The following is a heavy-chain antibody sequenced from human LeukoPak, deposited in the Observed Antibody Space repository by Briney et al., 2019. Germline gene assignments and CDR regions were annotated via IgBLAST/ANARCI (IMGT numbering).Heavy chain of an antibody. CDR3: ATETNGRHYDY. D-gene: IGHD1-14*01. CDR1: GLTFPTSG. Sequence: GGSLRLSCTASGLTFPTSGFNGVRQAPGKGLEWVASIGPTGSDRYHADSIKGRFTISRDNANNSLYLQMNSLRAEDTAVYYCATETNGRHYDYWGQGTLLTVSS. J-gene: IGHJ4*02. CDR2: IGPTGSDR. V-gene: IGHV3-21*06.